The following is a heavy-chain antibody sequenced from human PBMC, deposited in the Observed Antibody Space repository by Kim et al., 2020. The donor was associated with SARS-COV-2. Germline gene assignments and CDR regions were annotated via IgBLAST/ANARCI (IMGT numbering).Heavy chain of an antibody. Sequence: GGSLRLSCAASGFTFSSYAMSWVRQAPGKGLEWVSAISGSGGSTYYADSVKGRFTISRDNSKNTLYLQMNSLRAEDTAVYYCAKPSMVRGVIKAEYFQHWGQGTLVTVSS. D-gene: IGHD3-10*01. V-gene: IGHV3-23*01. CDR3: AKPSMVRGVIKAEYFQH. J-gene: IGHJ1*01. CDR2: ISGSGGST. CDR1: GFTFSSYA.